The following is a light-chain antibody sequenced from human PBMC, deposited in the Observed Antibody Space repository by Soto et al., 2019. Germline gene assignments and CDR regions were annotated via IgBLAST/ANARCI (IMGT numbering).Light chain of an antibody. CDR2: DAS. CDR3: QQYGSSPYT. V-gene: IGKV3-20*01. Sequence: IVLTQSPGTLSLSPGERATLSCRASRSVSSRYLAWYQQRPGQAPRLLIYDASRRATGIPDRFSGSGSGTDFTLTISRLEPEYFAVYYCQQYGSSPYTFGQGTKLEIK. J-gene: IGKJ2*01. CDR1: RSVSSRY.